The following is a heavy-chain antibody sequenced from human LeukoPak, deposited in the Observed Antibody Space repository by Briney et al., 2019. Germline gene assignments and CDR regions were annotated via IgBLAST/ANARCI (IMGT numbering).Heavy chain of an antibody. CDR1: GYTFITYW. J-gene: IGHJ4*02. CDR3: ARRAYCGGDCYLDY. D-gene: IGHD2-21*02. V-gene: IGHV5-51*01. Sequence: GESLKISCKGSGYTFITYWIGWVRQMPGKGLEWMGIIYPGDSDTRYSPSFQGQVTISADKSISTAYLQWSSLKASDTAMYYCARRAYCGGDCYLDYWGQGTLVTVSS. CDR2: IYPGDSDT.